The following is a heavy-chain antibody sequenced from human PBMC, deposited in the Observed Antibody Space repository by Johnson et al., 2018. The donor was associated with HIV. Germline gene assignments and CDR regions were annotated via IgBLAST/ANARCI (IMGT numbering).Heavy chain of an antibody. CDR3: ARERATLFFRASGAAFNV. D-gene: IGHD3-3*01. CDR2: IYSGGNT. Sequence: VQLVESGGGLVQPGGSLRLSCAASGFTFSSYAMSWVRQAPGKGLEWVSLIYSGGNTYYADSVKGRFTISRDNSKNTLYLQMNSLRADDTAVYYCARERATLFFRASGAAFNVWGHGTMVTVSS. J-gene: IGHJ3*01. V-gene: IGHV3-66*01. CDR1: GFTFSSYA.